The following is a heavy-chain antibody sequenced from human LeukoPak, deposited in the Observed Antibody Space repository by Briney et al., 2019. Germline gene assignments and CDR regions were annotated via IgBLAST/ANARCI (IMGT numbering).Heavy chain of an antibody. CDR1: GGSISSYY. CDR2: IYTTGST. D-gene: IGHD1-7*01. CDR3: ARVTGTTLYYYMDV. Sequence: PSETLSLTCTVSGGSISSYYWSWTRQPAGKGLEWIGRIYTTGSTNYNPSLKSRVTMSVDTSKNQFSLKLSSVTAADTAVYYCARVTGTTLYYYMDVWGKGTTVTVSS. J-gene: IGHJ6*03. V-gene: IGHV4-4*07.